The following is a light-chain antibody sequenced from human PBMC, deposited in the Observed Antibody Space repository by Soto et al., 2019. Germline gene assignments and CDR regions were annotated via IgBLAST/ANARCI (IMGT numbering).Light chain of an antibody. Sequence: EIALTQSPGALSLSPGARATLSCRASQTLSNSFIAWYQHKPGQAPRLLVYDTSTRATGIPDRYSGSGSGTDFTLTISSLEPEDSAVYYCQQRHMWPITFGQGTRLEIK. CDR2: DTS. CDR3: QQRHMWPIT. CDR1: QTLSNSF. J-gene: IGKJ5*01. V-gene: IGKV3D-20*02.